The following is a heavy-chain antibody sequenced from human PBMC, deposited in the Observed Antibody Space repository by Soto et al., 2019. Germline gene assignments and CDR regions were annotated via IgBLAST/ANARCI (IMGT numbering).Heavy chain of an antibody. J-gene: IGHJ4*02. CDR3: ARGYRQSGYSSSWVFDY. V-gene: IGHV4-31*03. D-gene: IGHD6-13*01. CDR1: GGSSNSCGYY. Sequence: QLQRRESCPGLVKPSQTLSLTCTVSGGSSNSCGYYWNWIRQHPGKGLEWIGYMYHSGSTYYNPFLRSRVIISADTSENHFSLKLSSVTAADTAVYFCARGYRQSGYSSSWVFDYWGQGTLVNVSS. CDR2: MYHSGST.